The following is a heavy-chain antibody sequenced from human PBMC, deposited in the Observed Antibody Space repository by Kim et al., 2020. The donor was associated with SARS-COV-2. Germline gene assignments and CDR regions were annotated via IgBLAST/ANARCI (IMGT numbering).Heavy chain of an antibody. D-gene: IGHD3-22*01. CDR3: ATVVFYYDAGYFKN. Sequence: ADSVKGRLIISIDHSKNTLYLQMKSLRAEDTAVYYCATVVFYYDAGYFKNWGQGTLVIVSS. V-gene: IGHV3-66*01. J-gene: IGHJ1*01.